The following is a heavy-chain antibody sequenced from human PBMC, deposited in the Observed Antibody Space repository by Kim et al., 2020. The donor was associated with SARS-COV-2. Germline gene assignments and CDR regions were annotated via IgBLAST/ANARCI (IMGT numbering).Heavy chain of an antibody. CDR3: ARGSGYDILTGYYQFSQIDY. D-gene: IGHD3-9*01. CDR1: GGTFSSYA. Sequence: SVKVSCKASGGTFSSYAISWVRQAPGQGLEWMGRIIPILGIANYAQKFQGRVTITADKSTSTAYMELSSLRSEDTAVYYCARGSGYDILTGYYQFSQIDYWGQGTLVTVSS. CDR2: IIPILGIA. J-gene: IGHJ4*02. V-gene: IGHV1-69*04.